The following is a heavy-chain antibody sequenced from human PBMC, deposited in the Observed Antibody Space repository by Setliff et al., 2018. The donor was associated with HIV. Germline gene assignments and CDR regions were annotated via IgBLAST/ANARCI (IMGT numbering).Heavy chain of an antibody. CDR3: ARDSFGGEFTYYYYGMDV. D-gene: IGHD3-10*01. Sequence: ASVKVSCKASGYTFSSYDINWVRQATGQGLEWMGRITVGDGNTKYSQKFQGRVTITRDTSASTAYMELSSLRSEDTAVYYCARDSFGGEFTYYYYGMDVWGQGTTVTVS. V-gene: IGHV1-3*01. J-gene: IGHJ6*02. CDR2: ITVGDGNT. CDR1: GYTFSSYD.